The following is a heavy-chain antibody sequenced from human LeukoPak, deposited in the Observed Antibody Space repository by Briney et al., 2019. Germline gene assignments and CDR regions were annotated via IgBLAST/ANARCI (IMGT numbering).Heavy chain of an antibody. V-gene: IGHV1-24*01. CDR3: ATAYSGSYQYYYYYGMDV. D-gene: IGHD1-26*01. CDR1: GYTLTELS. CDR2: FDPEDGET. Sequence: ASVKVSCKVSGYTLTELSMHWVRQAPGKGLEWMGGFDPEDGETIYAQKFQGRVTMTEDTSTDTAYMELSSLRSEDTAVYYCATAYSGSYQYYYYYGMDVWGQGTTVTVSS. J-gene: IGHJ6*02.